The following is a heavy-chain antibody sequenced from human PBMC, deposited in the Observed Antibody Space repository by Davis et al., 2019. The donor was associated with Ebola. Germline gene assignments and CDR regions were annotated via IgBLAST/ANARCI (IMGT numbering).Heavy chain of an antibody. CDR2: IWYDGSNK. Sequence: PGGSLRLSCTASGFTFGDYAMSWVRQAPGKGLEWAAVIWYDGSNKYYADSVKGRFTISRDNSKNTLYLQMNSLRAEDTAVYYCARGDSGSYYNPKRTYYYYGMDVWGQGTTVTVSS. CDR1: GFTFGDYA. V-gene: IGHV3-33*08. J-gene: IGHJ6*02. D-gene: IGHD3-10*01. CDR3: ARGDSGSYYNPKRTYYYYGMDV.